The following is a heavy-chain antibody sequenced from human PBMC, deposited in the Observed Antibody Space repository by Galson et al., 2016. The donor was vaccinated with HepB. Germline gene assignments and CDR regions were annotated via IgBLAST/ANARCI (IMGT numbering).Heavy chain of an antibody. V-gene: IGHV3-23*01. CDR1: GFSLSNYD. J-gene: IGHJ2*01. Sequence: SLRLSCAASGFSLSNYDMTWLRQAPGKGLEWVSSFGFIGGGTTYADSVKGRFSISRATSTNTLFLQMNSLRAEDTALYYCAKSRDYWYFDLWGRGTLVTVSS. CDR3: AKSRDYWYFDL. D-gene: IGHD2-21*01. CDR2: FGFIGGGT.